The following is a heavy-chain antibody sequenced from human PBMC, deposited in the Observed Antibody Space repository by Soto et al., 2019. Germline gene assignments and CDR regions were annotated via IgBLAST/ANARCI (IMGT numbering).Heavy chain of an antibody. V-gene: IGHV1-8*01. CDR2: MQPSSGRT. CDR1: GYSFTSLD. J-gene: IGHJ4*02. Sequence: ASVKVSFKASGYSFTSLDINWVRQTTGQGLEWMGWMQPSSGRTGYAQKFQGRVTMTRDTSINTAYMELSSLTSDDTAFYYCARGVTAGVDYWGQGTLVTVSS. D-gene: IGHD1-26*01. CDR3: ARGVTAGVDY.